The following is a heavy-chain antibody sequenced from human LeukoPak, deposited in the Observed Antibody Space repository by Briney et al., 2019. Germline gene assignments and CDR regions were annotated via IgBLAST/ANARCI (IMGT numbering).Heavy chain of an antibody. CDR2: IYNSGHT. CDR3: ARAAVTXXXYFQH. D-gene: IGHD4-17*01. J-gene: IGHJ1*01. Sequence: SLTCXVSGGSIXXXXXXWXRXXXGXGLXWIGYIYNSGHTNYNPSLKSRVTISEDTSKNQLSLKLSSVTAADTAVYYCARAAVTXXXYFQHWGQGTLVTXSS. V-gene: IGHV4-59*01. CDR1: GGSIXXXX.